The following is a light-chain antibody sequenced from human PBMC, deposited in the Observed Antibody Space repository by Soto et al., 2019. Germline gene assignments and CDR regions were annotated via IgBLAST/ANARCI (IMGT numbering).Light chain of an antibody. CDR2: WAS. J-gene: IGKJ2*01. CDR1: QSVLYSSNNKNY. Sequence: DIVMTQSPDSLAVSLGERATINCKSSQSVLYSSNNKNYLAWYQQKPGQPPKLLIYWASTRESGVPDRFSGSESGTDFTLTISSLQAEDVAVYYCHHYYGTPYTFGQGTKLEIK. CDR3: HHYYGTPYT. V-gene: IGKV4-1*01.